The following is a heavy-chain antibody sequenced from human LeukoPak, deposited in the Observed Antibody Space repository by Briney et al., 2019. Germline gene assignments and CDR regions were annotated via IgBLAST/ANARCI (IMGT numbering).Heavy chain of an antibody. CDR1: GFTFSMYG. V-gene: IGHV3-33*01. Sequence: GGSLRLSCVASGFTFSMYGMHWVRQAPGKGLEWVAVIWFDGTNIYYGDCVGGRFTISRDNSRNTLYLQMTSLRAEDTAIYYCARRAAAAFPDYWGQGTLVTVSS. D-gene: IGHD2-15*01. CDR3: ARRAAAAFPDY. CDR2: IWFDGTNI. J-gene: IGHJ4*02.